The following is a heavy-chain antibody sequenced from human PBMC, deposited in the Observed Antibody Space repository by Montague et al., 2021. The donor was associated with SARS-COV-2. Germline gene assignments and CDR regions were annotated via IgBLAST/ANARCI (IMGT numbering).Heavy chain of an antibody. Sequence: SETLSLTCAVYGGSFSDYFWTWIRQPPGKGLEWIGEINHRGTSNYNPSLKSRVSISVDTSKNQFSLYLGSVTAADTAVYYCARGRQHFNMIVVVMTGGEYYFDYWGQGTLGTVSP. CDR3: ARGRQHFNMIVVVMTGGEYYFDY. V-gene: IGHV4-34*01. J-gene: IGHJ4*02. CDR2: INHRGTS. CDR1: GGSFSDYF. D-gene: IGHD3-22*01.